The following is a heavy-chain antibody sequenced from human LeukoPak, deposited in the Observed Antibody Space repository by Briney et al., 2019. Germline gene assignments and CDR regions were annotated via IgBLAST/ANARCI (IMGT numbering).Heavy chain of an antibody. J-gene: IGHJ4*02. V-gene: IGHV3-48*03. D-gene: IGHD6-19*01. Sequence: GGSLRLSCAASGFTLSSYEMNWVRQAPGKGLEWVSKISSSGSAIYYADSLKGRFTISRDNVKSSLYLQMHSLRVEDTAVYYCARGGSLGYWGQGTLVTVSS. CDR3: ARGGSLGY. CDR2: ISSSGSAI. CDR1: GFTLSSYE.